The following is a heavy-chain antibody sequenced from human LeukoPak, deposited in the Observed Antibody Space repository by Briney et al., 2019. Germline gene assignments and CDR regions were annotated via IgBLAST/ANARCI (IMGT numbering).Heavy chain of an antibody. V-gene: IGHV3-23*01. CDR1: GFTFGSYA. CDR3: ARVEQWLVLIDY. CDR2: ISATGDRA. J-gene: IGHJ4*02. D-gene: IGHD6-19*01. Sequence: GGSLRLSCAASGFTFGSYAMNWVRQAPGKGLEWVSAISATGDRAYYADSVEGRFTISRDNPKNTLFLQMNSLRAEDTAVYYCARVEQWLVLIDYWGQGTLVAVSS.